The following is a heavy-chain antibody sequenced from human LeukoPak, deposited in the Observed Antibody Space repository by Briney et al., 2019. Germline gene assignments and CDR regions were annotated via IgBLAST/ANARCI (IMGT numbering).Heavy chain of an antibody. CDR2: INPNSGGT. D-gene: IGHD2-2*02. J-gene: IGHJ4*02. Sequence: GASVKVSCKASGYTFTSYYMHWVRQAPGQGLEWMGWINPNSGGTNYAQKFQGRVTMTRDTSISTAYMELSRLRSDDTAVYYCARPGYCSSTSCYTKYNFNWGQGTLVTVSS. CDR3: ARPGYCSSTSCYTKYNFN. CDR1: GYTFTSYY. V-gene: IGHV1-2*02.